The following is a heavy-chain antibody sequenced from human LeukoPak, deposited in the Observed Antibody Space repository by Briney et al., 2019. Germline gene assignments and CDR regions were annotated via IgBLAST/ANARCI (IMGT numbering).Heavy chain of an antibody. CDR1: GFTFRSYA. D-gene: IGHD3-10*01. Sequence: GGSLRLSCGTSGFTFRSYAMSWVRQAPGKGLDWVSGISGTGGSTYYADFVKGRFTVSRDNSKNTLYLQMNSLRVEDTAVYYCAKDSTDLLWFGELSIGGMDVWGQGTTVTVSS. V-gene: IGHV3-23*01. CDR3: AKDSTDLLWFGELSIGGMDV. J-gene: IGHJ6*02. CDR2: ISGTGGST.